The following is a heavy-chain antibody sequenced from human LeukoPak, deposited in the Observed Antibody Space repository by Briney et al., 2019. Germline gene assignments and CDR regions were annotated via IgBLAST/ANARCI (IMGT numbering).Heavy chain of an antibody. J-gene: IGHJ4*02. V-gene: IGHV4-30-2*01. CDR1: GGSISSGGSS. CDR3: ARYNYDSYYFDY. CDR2: IYHSGST. Sequence: SQTLSLTCAVSGGSISSGGSSWSWIRQPPGKGLEWIGYIYHSGSTYYNPSLKSRVTISVDRSKNQFSLKLSPVTAADTAVYYCARYNYDSYYFDYWGQGTLVTVSS. D-gene: IGHD5-18*01.